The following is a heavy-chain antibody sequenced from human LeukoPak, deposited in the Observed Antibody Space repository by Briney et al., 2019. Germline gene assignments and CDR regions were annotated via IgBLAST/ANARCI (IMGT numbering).Heavy chain of an antibody. CDR1: GGTFSSYA. J-gene: IGHJ4*02. V-gene: IGHV1-69*05. CDR2: IIPIFGTA. D-gene: IGHD6-19*01. CDR3: ARDVPIAVAGTDSILGY. Sequence: SVKVSCKASGGTFSSYAISWVRQAPGQGLEWIGRIIPIFGTANYAQKFQGRVTITTDESTSTAYMELSSLRSEDTAVYYCARDVPIAVAGTDSILGYWGQGTLVTVSS.